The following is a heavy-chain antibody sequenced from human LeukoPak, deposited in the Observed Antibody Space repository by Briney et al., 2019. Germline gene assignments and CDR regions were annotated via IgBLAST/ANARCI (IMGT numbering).Heavy chain of an antibody. J-gene: IGHJ4*02. CDR1: GFTVSVNY. Sequence: GGSLRLSCEASGFTVSVNYVSWVRQAPGEGLEWVSTLYSGGSSHYADSVKGRFTTSRDNSKNTLYLQMDTLRAEDTAVYYCARGYNYAFSFWGQGTLVTVTS. V-gene: IGHV3-66*01. CDR3: ARGYNYAFSF. CDR2: LYSGGSS. D-gene: IGHD5-18*01.